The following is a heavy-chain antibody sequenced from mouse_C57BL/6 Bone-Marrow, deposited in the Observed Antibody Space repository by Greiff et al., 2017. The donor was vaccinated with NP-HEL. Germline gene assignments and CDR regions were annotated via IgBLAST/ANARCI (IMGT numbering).Heavy chain of an antibody. CDR1: GFTFSDYG. Sequence: EVQRVESGGGLVQPGGSLKLSCAASGFTFSDYGMAWVRQAPRKGPEWVAFISNLAYSIYYADTVTGRFTISRENAKNTLYLEMSSLRSEDTAMYYCARQRYYGSLYFDYWGQGTTLTVSS. CDR2: ISNLAYSI. V-gene: IGHV5-15*01. D-gene: IGHD1-1*01. J-gene: IGHJ2*01. CDR3: ARQRYYGSLYFDY.